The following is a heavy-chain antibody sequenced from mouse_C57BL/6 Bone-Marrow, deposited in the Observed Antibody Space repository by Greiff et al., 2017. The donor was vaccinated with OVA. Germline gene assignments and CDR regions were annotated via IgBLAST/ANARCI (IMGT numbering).Heavy chain of an antibody. V-gene: IGHV1-5*01. CDR1: GYTFTSYW. CDR2: IYPGNSDT. J-gene: IGHJ3*01. D-gene: IGHD2-14*01. Sequence: EVQLQQSGTVLARPGASVKMSCKTSGYTFTSYWMHWVKQRPGQGLEWIGAIYPGNSDTSYNQKFKGKAKLTAVTSASTAYMELSSLTNEDSAVYYCTRCGVRRGAWFAYWGQGTLVTVSA. CDR3: TRCGVRRGAWFAY.